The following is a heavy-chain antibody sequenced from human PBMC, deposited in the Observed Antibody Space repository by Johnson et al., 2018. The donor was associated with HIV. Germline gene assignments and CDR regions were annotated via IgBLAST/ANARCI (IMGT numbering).Heavy chain of an antibody. CDR1: GFTFSNYW. D-gene: IGHD1-26*01. CDR2: INWNSGSI. Sequence: QVQLVESGGVLVQPGGSLRLSCAASGFTFSNYWMTWVRQAPGKGLEWVSGINWNSGSIGYADSVKGRFTISRDNSKNTLYLQMNSLRAEDTAVYYCAKDRRQSSWELLDDAFDIWGQGTMVTVSS. J-gene: IGHJ3*02. V-gene: IGHV3-NL1*01. CDR3: AKDRRQSSWELLDDAFDI.